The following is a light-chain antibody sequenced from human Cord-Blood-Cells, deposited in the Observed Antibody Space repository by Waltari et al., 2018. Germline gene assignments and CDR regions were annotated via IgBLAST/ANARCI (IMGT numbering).Light chain of an antibody. CDR3: MQGIHLPWT. CDR2: EVS. CDR1: QSLLHSDGKTY. V-gene: IGKV2-29*02. Sequence: DIVMTQTPLSLSVTPGQPASISCKSSQSLLHSDGKTYLYWYLQKPGQSPQLLIYEVSGRFSGVPDRFSGSGSGTDFTLKISRVEAEDVGVYYCMQGIHLPWTFGQGTKVEIK. J-gene: IGKJ1*01.